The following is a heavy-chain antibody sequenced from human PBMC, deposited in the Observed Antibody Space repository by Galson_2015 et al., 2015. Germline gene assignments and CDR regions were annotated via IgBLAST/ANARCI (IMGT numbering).Heavy chain of an antibody. CDR3: ARDNYGSGSSRALAGGNWFDP. J-gene: IGHJ5*02. CDR1: GDSVSSNSAA. V-gene: IGHV6-1*01. Sequence: CAISGDSVSSNSAAWDWIRQSPSRGLEWLGRTYYRSKWYNDYAASVKSRITINPDTSKNQFSLQLNSVTPEDTAVYYCARDNYGSGSSRALAGGNWFDPWGQGTLVTVSS. D-gene: IGHD3-10*01. CDR2: TYYRSKWYN.